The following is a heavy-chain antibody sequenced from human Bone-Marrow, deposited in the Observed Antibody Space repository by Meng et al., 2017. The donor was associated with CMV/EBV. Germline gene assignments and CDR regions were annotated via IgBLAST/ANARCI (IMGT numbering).Heavy chain of an antibody. D-gene: IGHD1-20*01. J-gene: IGHJ5*02. CDR2: IYNTGST. V-gene: IGHV4-39*01. CDR1: GGSISSTSYY. CDR3: ARPLTGQYNWFDP. Sequence: SETLSLTCTVSGGSISSTSYYWGWIRQPPGKGLEWIGIIYNTGSTYYNPSLKSRVTISVDTPKNQFSLKLSSVTAADTAVYYCARPLTGQYNWFDPWGQGTLVTVS.